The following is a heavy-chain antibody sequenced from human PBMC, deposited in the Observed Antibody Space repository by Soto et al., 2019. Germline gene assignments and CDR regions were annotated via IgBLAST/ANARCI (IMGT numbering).Heavy chain of an antibody. CDR2: INHSGST. Sequence: SETLSLTCAVYGGSFSGYYWSWIRQPPGKGLEWIGEINHSGSTNYNPSLKSRVTISVDTSKNQFSLKLSSVTAADTAVYYCARGSRYYGSGSYGEKARNYYYYSMDVWGKGTTVTVAS. D-gene: IGHD3-10*01. V-gene: IGHV4-34*01. CDR3: ARGSRYYGSGSYGEKARNYYYYSMDV. CDR1: GGSFSGYY. J-gene: IGHJ6*03.